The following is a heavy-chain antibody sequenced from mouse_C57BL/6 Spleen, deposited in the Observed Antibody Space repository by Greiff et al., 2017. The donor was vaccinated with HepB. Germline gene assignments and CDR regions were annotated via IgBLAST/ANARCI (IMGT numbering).Heavy chain of an antibody. CDR3: ARSDSSGYWFAY. CDR1: GFNIKDYY. CDR2: IDPEDGET. Sequence: VQLKQSGAELVKPGASVKLSCTASGFNIKDYYMHWVKQRTEQGLEWIGRIDPEDGETKYAPKFQGKATITADTPSNTAYLQLSSLTSEDTAVYYCARSDSSGYWFAYWGQGTLVTVSA. V-gene: IGHV14-2*01. J-gene: IGHJ3*01. D-gene: IGHD3-2*02.